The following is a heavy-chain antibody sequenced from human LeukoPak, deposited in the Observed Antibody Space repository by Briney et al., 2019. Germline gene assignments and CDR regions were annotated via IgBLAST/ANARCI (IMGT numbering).Heavy chain of an antibody. CDR3: ARVGDGGAGFDY. J-gene: IGHJ4*02. V-gene: IGHV4-39*07. D-gene: IGHD3-10*01. CDR2: VYVDGGT. Sequence: SETLSLTCSVAGGSVTTGTYHWAWIRQPPGKGLEWIGSVYVDGGTHYNRSLQSRVAISVDTSKNQYSLRLSSVTAADTAVYYCARVGDGGAGFDYWGQGTLVTVSS. CDR1: GGSVTTGTYH.